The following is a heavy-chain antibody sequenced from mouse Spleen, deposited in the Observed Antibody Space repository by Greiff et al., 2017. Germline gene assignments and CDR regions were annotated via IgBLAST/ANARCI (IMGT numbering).Heavy chain of an antibody. D-gene: IGHD1-1*01. CDR3: AFITTVVADWYFDV. Sequence: QVQLQQPGAELVKPGASVKMSCKASGYTFTSYWITWVKQRPGQGLEWIGDIYPGSGSTNYNEKFKSKATLTVDTSSSTAYMQLSSLTSEDSAVYYCAFITTVVADWYFDVWGTGTTVTVSS. CDR2: IYPGSGST. V-gene: IGHV1-55*01. CDR1: GYTFTSYW. J-gene: IGHJ1*03.